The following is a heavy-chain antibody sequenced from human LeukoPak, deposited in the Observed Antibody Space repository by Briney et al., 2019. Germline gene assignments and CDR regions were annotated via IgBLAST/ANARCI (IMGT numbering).Heavy chain of an antibody. CDR1: GFTFRTYS. CDR3: ARGRDYGANSGPFFDY. Sequence: GGSLRLSCAASGFTFRTYSMNWVRQAPGKGLEWVASISSRSSYIYYADSVKGRFTSSRDNAKNSLSLQMSSLRVEDTAVYYCARGRDYGANSGPFFDYWGQGALVTVSS. D-gene: IGHD4-23*01. V-gene: IGHV3-21*01. J-gene: IGHJ4*02. CDR2: ISSRSSYI.